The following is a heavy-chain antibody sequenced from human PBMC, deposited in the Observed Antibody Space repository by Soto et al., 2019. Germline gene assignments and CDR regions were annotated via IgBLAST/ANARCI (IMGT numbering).Heavy chain of an antibody. Sequence: SETLSLTCAVYGGSFSGYYWSWIRQPPGKGLEWIGEINHSGSTNYNPSLKSRVTISVDTSKNQFSLKLSCVTAADTAVYYCARAWELRIEGGAFDIWGQGTMVTVSS. CDR1: GGSFSGYY. CDR3: ARAWELRIEGGAFDI. D-gene: IGHD1-26*01. CDR2: INHSGST. J-gene: IGHJ3*02. V-gene: IGHV4-34*01.